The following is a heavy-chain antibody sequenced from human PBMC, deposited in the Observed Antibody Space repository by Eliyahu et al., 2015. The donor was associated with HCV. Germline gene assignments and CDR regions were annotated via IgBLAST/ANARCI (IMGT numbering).Heavy chain of an antibody. CDR2: IIPIFGTA. CDR1: GGTXSSYA. D-gene: IGHD5-18*01. V-gene: IGHV1-69*01. Sequence: QVQLVQSGAEVKKPGXSVKVXCKASGGTXSSYAISWVRXAPGQGLEWMGGIIPIFGTANYAQKFQGRVTITADESTSTAYMELSSLRSEDTAVYYCARPFTASYYYGMDVWGQGTTVTVSS. CDR3: ARPFTASYYYGMDV. J-gene: IGHJ6*02.